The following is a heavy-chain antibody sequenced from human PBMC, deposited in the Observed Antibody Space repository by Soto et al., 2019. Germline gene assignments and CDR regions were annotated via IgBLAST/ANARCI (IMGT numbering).Heavy chain of an antibody. V-gene: IGHV3-30-3*01. D-gene: IGHD2-2*01. J-gene: IGHJ5*02. Sequence: GGSLRLSCAASGFTFSSYAMHWVRQAPGKGLEWVAVISYDGSNKYYADSVKGRFTISRDNSKNTLYLQMNSLRAEDTAVYYCPRDSGGVPAAPTGWFDPWGQGTLVTVSS. CDR3: PRDSGGVPAAPTGWFDP. CDR1: GFTFSSYA. CDR2: ISYDGSNK.